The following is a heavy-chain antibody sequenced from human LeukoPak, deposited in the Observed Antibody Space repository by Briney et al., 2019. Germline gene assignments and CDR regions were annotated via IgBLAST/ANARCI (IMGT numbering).Heavy chain of an antibody. CDR1: GFTFSSYA. CDR3: AKRKYGDGRAFDI. CDR2: ISGSGGST. V-gene: IGHV3-23*01. Sequence: GGSLRLSCAASGFTFSSYAMSWVRQAPGKGLEWVSSISGSGGSTYYADSVKGRFTISRDNSKNTLYLQMNSLRAEDTAVYYCAKRKYGDGRAFDIWGQGTMVIVSS. D-gene: IGHD4-17*01. J-gene: IGHJ3*02.